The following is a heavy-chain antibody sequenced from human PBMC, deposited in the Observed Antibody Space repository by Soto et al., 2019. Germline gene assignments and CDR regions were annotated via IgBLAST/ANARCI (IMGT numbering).Heavy chain of an antibody. Sequence: PVESLNIPCKCSGYSFTNNWIRWVLQMPGKGLEWVGIIYPADSDTRYSPSFQGQVTISADKSINPAYLHWNTLKASDTAMFSCARVLSGSYNFESWGQGNLVTVT. J-gene: IGHJ4*02. CDR2: IYPADSDT. V-gene: IGHV5-51*01. CDR3: ARVLSGSYNFES. D-gene: IGHD1-26*01. CDR1: GYSFTNNW.